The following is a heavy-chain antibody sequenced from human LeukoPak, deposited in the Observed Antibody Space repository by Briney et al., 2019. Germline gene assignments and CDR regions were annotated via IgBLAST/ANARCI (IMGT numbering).Heavy chain of an antibody. Sequence: PSETLSLTCTVSGGSISSYYWSWVRQPPGKGLEWIGYIYYSGSTNYNPSLKSRVTISVDTSKKQFSLKLSSVTAADTAVYYCARPITQQLAYAFDIWGQGTMVTVSS. CDR1: GGSISSYY. V-gene: IGHV4-59*01. CDR2: IYYSGST. D-gene: IGHD6-13*01. J-gene: IGHJ3*02. CDR3: ARPITQQLAYAFDI.